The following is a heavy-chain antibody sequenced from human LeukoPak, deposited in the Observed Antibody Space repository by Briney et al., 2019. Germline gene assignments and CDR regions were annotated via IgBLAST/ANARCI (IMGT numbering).Heavy chain of an antibody. J-gene: IGHJ4*02. Sequence: GGSLRLSCAASGFTVSSNYMSWVRQAPGKGLEWVSVIYSGGSTYYADSVKGRFTISRDNSKNTLYLQMNSLRAEDTAVYYCAKELYYYDSSGYYLPLYFDYWGQGTLVTVSS. CDR3: AKELYYYDSSGYYLPLYFDY. D-gene: IGHD3-22*01. CDR1: GFTVSSNY. CDR2: IYSGGST. V-gene: IGHV3-66*01.